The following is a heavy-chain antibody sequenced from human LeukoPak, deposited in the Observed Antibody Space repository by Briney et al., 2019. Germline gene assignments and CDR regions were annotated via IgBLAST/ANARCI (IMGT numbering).Heavy chain of an antibody. D-gene: IGHD2-2*01. Sequence: ASVKVSCKASRYTFTDYYVHWVRQAPGQGLEWMGWINPNSGGTEYAQKFQGRVTMTRDTSISTAYMDLSRLGSDDTAMYYCARDHCTSNSCYEDFYYGMDVWGQGTTVTVSS. CDR3: ARDHCTSNSCYEDFYYGMDV. CDR2: INPNSGGT. CDR1: RYTFTDYY. V-gene: IGHV1-2*02. J-gene: IGHJ6*02.